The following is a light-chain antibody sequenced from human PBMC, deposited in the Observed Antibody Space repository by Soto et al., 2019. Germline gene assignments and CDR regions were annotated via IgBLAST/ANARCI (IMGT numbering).Light chain of an antibody. J-gene: IGKJ1*01. CDR1: QSVSGN. Sequence: EIEMTQSPATLSVSPGERATLSCRASQSVSGNLAWYQQKPGQAPSLLIYGVSTRATGTPARFSGSGSGIEFTLTISSLQSADSAVYYCQQYNDRPPWTFGQGTRVEIK. CDR3: QQYNDRPPWT. V-gene: IGKV3-15*01. CDR2: GVS.